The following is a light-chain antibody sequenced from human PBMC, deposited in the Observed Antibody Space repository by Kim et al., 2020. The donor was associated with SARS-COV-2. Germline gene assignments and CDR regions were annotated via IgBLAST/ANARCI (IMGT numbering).Light chain of an antibody. J-gene: IGLJ2*01. Sequence: SSELTQDPAVSVALGQTVRITCQGDSLRTYYATWYQQKPGQAPIVVIYGKNNRPSGIPDRFSGSSSGSTASLTITGTQAGDEADYYCNSRDSNDNVVFGGGTQLNVL. CDR3: NSRDSNDNVV. CDR1: SLRTYY. V-gene: IGLV3-19*01. CDR2: GKN.